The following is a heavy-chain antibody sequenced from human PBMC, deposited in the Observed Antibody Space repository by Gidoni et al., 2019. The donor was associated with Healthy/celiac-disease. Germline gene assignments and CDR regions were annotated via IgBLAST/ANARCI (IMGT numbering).Heavy chain of an antibody. CDR3: ARVNPTGYDSSGYYYVFDY. Sequence: QVQLQESGPGLVKPSETLSLTCTVSGGSISSYYWCWIRQPPGKGLAGIGYLYYSGSTNYNPSLKSRVTISVDTSKNQFSLKLSSVTAADTAVYYCARVNPTGYDSSGYYYVFDYWGQGTLVTVSS. J-gene: IGHJ4*02. D-gene: IGHD3-22*01. V-gene: IGHV4-59*01. CDR1: GGSISSYY. CDR2: LYYSGST.